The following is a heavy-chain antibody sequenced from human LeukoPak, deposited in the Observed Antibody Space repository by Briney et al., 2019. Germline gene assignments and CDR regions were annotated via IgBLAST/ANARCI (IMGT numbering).Heavy chain of an antibody. CDR3: ARATRGYSYGPSDY. CDR1: GFTFDDYG. V-gene: IGHV3-20*04. D-gene: IGHD5-18*01. CDR2: INWNGGST. J-gene: IGHJ4*02. Sequence: GGSLRLSCAASGFTFDDYGMSWVRQAPGKGLEWVSGINWNGGSTGYADSVKGRFTISRDNANNSLYLQMNSLRAEDTALYYCARATRGYSYGPSDYWRQGTLVTVSS.